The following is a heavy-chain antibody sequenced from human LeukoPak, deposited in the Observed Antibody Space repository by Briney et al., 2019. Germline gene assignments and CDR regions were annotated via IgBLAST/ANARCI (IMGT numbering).Heavy chain of an antibody. J-gene: IGHJ4*02. CDR2: ISYDGSNK. D-gene: IGHD2-2*02. Sequence: GRSLRLSCAASGFTFSSYGMHWVRQAPGKGLEWVAVISYDGSNKYYADSVKGRFTISRDNSKNTLYLQMNSLLAEDTAVYYCAKMRAVGVAAAINYWGQGTLVTVSS. CDR3: AKMRAVGVAAAINY. CDR1: GFTFSSYG. V-gene: IGHV3-30*18.